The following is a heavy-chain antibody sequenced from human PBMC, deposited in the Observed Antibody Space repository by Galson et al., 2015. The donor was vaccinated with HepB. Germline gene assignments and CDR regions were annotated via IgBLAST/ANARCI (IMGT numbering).Heavy chain of an antibody. CDR2: IYNTGST. D-gene: IGHD3-10*01. CDR3: ARNARGLIRDFDY. Sequence: SETLSLTCTVSGGSISSSSYYWGWIRQSPGKGLEWIGSIYNTGSTYYNPSLRSQVIISVDTPKNQFSLKLTSVTAADTAVYYCARNARGLIRDFDYWGQGTLVTVSS. J-gene: IGHJ4*02. CDR1: GGSISSSSYY. V-gene: IGHV4-39*01.